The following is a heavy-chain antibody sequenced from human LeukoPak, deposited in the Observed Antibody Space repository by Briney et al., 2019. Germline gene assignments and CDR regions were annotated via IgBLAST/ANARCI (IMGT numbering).Heavy chain of an antibody. Sequence: GSLRLSCAASGFIFSTYWMMWARQAPGKGLEWVANMKGDGSEIHYVDSVKGRFTISRDNARNPLFLQMNGLRPEDTAVYYCARPAYTAAYDLWGQGTMVTVSS. D-gene: IGHD3-16*01. CDR1: GFIFSTYW. J-gene: IGHJ3*01. CDR3: ARPAYTAAYDL. CDR2: MKGDGSEI. V-gene: IGHV3-7*01.